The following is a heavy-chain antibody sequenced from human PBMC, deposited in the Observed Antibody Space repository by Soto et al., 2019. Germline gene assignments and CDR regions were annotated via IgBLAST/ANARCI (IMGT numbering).Heavy chain of an antibody. J-gene: IGHJ4*02. V-gene: IGHV1-8*01. Sequence: QVQLVQSGAEVKKPGASVKVSCKASGYTFTSYDINWVRQSTGQGLEWMGWMNSNSGNTGYAQKFQGRVTMTRKTSISTAYRELSSRRSEDSVLYYCARERAVAGFNYWGQGTLVTVSS. CDR3: ARERAVAGFNY. D-gene: IGHD6-19*01. CDR1: GYTFTSYD. CDR2: MNSNSGNT.